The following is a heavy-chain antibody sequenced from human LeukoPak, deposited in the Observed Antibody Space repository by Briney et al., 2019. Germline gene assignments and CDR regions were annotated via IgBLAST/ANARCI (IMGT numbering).Heavy chain of an antibody. Sequence: PSETLSLTCTVSGGSIISTDDYWGWIRQPQGKGPEWIGSIYYTGSTYHNPSLKSRVTISEDPSKNQFSLKLRSVTASHTAVYYCPRENATAMHNPFDIWTQGPMVTVPS. CDR1: GGSIISTDDY. CDR2: IYYTGST. V-gene: IGHV4-39*07. J-gene: IGHJ3*02. CDR3: PRENATAMHNPFDI. D-gene: IGHD5-18*01.